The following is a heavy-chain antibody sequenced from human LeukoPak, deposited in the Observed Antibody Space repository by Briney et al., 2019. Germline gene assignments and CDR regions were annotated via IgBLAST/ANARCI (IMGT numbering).Heavy chain of an antibody. D-gene: IGHD2-8*01. CDR2: IRGSGGST. CDR3: ARVSRGDCTNGLCYTNFDY. CDR1: GFTFSSYA. J-gene: IGHJ4*02. Sequence: GGSLRLSCAASGFTFSSYAMSWVRQAPGKGLEWVSAIRGSGGSTYYADSVKGRFTISRDNSKNTLYLQMNSLRAEDTAVYYCARVSRGDCTNGLCYTNFDYWGQGTLVTVSS. V-gene: IGHV3-23*01.